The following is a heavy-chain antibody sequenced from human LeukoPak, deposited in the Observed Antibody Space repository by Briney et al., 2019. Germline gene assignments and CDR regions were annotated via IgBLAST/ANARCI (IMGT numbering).Heavy chain of an antibody. Sequence: AEPLSLTCAVYGGSFSGYHWSWLRQPPGKGLEWIGEINHSGSTNYNPSLKSRVTISVDTSKNQFSLKLSSVTAADTAVYYCARYPGSEGYFDYWGQGTLVTVSS. J-gene: IGHJ4*02. D-gene: IGHD1-14*01. CDR2: INHSGST. CDR1: GGSFSGYH. V-gene: IGHV4-34*01. CDR3: ARYPGSEGYFDY.